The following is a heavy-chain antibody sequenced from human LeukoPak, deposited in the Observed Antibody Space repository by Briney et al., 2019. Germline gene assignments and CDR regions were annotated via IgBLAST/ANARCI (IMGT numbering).Heavy chain of an antibody. Sequence: GGSLRLSCAASGFTFNSYAMTWVRQAPEKGLEWVSSIIDSGINTYYGDPVKGRFTISRVNSKSTLYLQMNSLRAEDTAVYYCAKGSRGSYDYWGQGTLVTVSS. CDR3: AKGSRGSYDY. V-gene: IGHV3-23*01. J-gene: IGHJ4*02. CDR2: IIDSGINT. CDR1: GFTFNSYA. D-gene: IGHD1-26*01.